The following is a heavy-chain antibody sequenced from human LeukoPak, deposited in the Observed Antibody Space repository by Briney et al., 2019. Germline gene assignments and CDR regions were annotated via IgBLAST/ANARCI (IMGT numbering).Heavy chain of an antibody. CDR3: ARLPIVATKAFDY. J-gene: IGHJ4*02. CDR1: GFTFSSYA. V-gene: IGHV3-21*01. D-gene: IGHD5-12*01. Sequence: GGSLRLSFAASGFTFSSYAMSWVRQAPGKGLEWVSAISSSSSYIYYADSVKGRFTISRDNAKNSLYLQMNSLRAEDTAVYYCARLPIVATKAFDYWGQGTLVTVSS. CDR2: ISSSSSYI.